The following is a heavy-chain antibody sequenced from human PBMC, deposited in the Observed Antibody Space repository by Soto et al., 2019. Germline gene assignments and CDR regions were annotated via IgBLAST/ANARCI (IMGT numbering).Heavy chain of an antibody. Sequence: QVQLVESGGGVVQPGRSLRLSCAASGFVFSTYGMHWVRQAPGKGLEWVAVIWYDGSNKYYADSVRGRFTISRDKSKNTLFLQLNSLRAEDTAVYYWARAVGPFDYWGQGTLVTVSS. D-gene: IGHD1-26*01. CDR2: IWYDGSNK. V-gene: IGHV3-33*01. CDR1: GFVFSTYG. CDR3: ARAVGPFDY. J-gene: IGHJ4*02.